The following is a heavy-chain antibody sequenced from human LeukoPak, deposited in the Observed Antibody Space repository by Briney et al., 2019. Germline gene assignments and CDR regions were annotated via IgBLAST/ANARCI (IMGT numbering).Heavy chain of an antibody. CDR1: GFTFSSNY. J-gene: IGHJ6*02. D-gene: IGHD5-12*01. Sequence: GGSLRLSCAASGFTFSSNYMSWVRQAPGKGLEWVSVIYSGGNTYYADSVKGRFTISRDNSKNTLYLQMNSLRAEDTAVYYCARDRANYYYYGMDVWGQGTTVTVSS. CDR3: ARDRANYYYYGMDV. V-gene: IGHV3-53*01. CDR2: IYSGGNT.